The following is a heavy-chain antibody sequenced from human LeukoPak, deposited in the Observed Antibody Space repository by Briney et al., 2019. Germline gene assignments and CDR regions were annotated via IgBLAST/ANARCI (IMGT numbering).Heavy chain of an antibody. CDR1: GFTFDDYA. V-gene: IGHV3-9*01. CDR3: AKDISLGGYYENYFDY. J-gene: IGHJ4*02. CDR2: ISWNSGSI. Sequence: PEGSLRLSCAASGFTFDDYAMHWVRQAPGKGLEWVSGISWNSGSIGHADSVKGRFTISRDNAKNSLYLQTNSLRAENTALYYCAKDISLGGYYENYFDYWGQGTLVTVSS. D-gene: IGHD3-22*01.